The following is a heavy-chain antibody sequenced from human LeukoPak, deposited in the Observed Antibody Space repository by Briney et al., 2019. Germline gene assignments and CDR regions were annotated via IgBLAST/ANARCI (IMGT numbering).Heavy chain of an antibody. J-gene: IGHJ1*01. CDR1: GYTFTGYY. CDR2: INPNSGGT. Sequence: ASVKVSCKASGYTFTGYYMHWVRPAPGQGLEWMGWINPNSGGTNYAQKFQGRVTMTRDTSISTAYMELSRLRSDDTAVYYCARGLVGATNRYFQHWGQGTLVTVSS. D-gene: IGHD1-26*01. V-gene: IGHV1-2*02. CDR3: ARGLVGATNRYFQH.